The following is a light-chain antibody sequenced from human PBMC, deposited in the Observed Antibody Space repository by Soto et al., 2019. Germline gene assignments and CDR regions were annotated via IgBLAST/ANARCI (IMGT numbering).Light chain of an antibody. CDR2: EVS. J-gene: IGLJ1*01. V-gene: IGLV2-14*01. Sequence: QSALTQPSSVSGSPGQSITISCTGTSSDVGGYNYVSWYQQHPGKAPKLMIYEVSNRPSGGSNRFSGSKSGNTASLTISGLQAEDEADYYSSSYTSSSTSVFGTGTKVTVL. CDR1: SSDVGGYNY. CDR3: SSYTSSSTSV.